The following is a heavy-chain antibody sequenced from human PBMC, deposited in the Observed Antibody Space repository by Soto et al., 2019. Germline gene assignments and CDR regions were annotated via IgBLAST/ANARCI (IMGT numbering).Heavy chain of an antibody. D-gene: IGHD3-10*01. Sequence: EVQLLESGGGLVQPGGSLRLSCVASGFTFSNYALSWVRQAPGKGLEWISALNGGGDVSYYADSLKGRFTSSRDNSKNTLYLQLNSLCSEDTAIYYCAKDTPLYGDDGCGGWFDPWGQGTPVTVSS. J-gene: IGHJ5*02. V-gene: IGHV3-23*01. CDR2: LNGGGDVS. CDR1: GFTFSNYA. CDR3: AKDTPLYGDDGCGGWFDP.